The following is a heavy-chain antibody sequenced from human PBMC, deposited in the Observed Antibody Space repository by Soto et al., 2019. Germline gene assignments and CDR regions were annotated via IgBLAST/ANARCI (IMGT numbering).Heavy chain of an antibody. CDR1: GFTFSSYS. CDR3: ARADRGYAHGYYYYGMDV. J-gene: IGHJ6*02. V-gene: IGHV3-48*01. CDR2: ISSSSSTI. Sequence: EVQLVESGGGLVQPGGSLRLSCAASGFTFSSYSRNWVRQATGKELEWVSYISSSSSTIYYADSVKGRFTISRDNAKNSLYLQMNSLRAEDTAVYYCARADRGYAHGYYYYGMDVSGQGTTVTVSS. D-gene: IGHD5-12*01.